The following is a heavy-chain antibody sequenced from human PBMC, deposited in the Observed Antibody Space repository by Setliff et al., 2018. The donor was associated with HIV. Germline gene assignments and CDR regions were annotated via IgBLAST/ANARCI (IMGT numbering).Heavy chain of an antibody. D-gene: IGHD7-27*01. CDR2: INHSGST. J-gene: IGHJ4*02. Sequence: SETLSLTCAVYGGSFSGYYWSWVRQPPGKGLEWIGEINHSGSTNYNPSLKSRVTISIDTSKNQFSLKLRSVTAADTAVYYCATLTQEYSFDYWGQGTLVTVSS. V-gene: IGHV4-34*01. CDR3: ATLTQEYSFDY. CDR1: GGSFSGYY.